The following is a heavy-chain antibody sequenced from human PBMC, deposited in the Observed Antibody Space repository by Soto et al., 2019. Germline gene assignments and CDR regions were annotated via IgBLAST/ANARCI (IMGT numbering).Heavy chain of an antibody. D-gene: IGHD6-6*01. CDR1: GGSFSGYY. CDR3: AGFEYSSSSEN. Sequence: ETLSLTCAVYGGSFSGYYWSWIRQPPGKGLEWIGEINHSGSTNYNPSLKSRVTISVDTSKNQFSLKLSSVTAADTAVYYCAGFEYSSSSENWGQGTLVTVSS. V-gene: IGHV4-34*01. J-gene: IGHJ4*02. CDR2: INHSGST.